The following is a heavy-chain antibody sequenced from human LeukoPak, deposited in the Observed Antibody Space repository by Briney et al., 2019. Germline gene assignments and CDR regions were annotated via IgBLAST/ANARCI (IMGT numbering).Heavy chain of an antibody. J-gene: IGHJ4*02. V-gene: IGHV3-15*01. CDR2: IKSKPDGGTT. Sequence: SGGSLRLSCAASGFTFNNACMSWVRQAPGKGLEWVGRIKSKPDGGTTDYAAPVKGRFTISRDDSKNTLYLQMNSLKTEDTAVCYCTTDLALYRSAPYIWGQGTLVTVSS. CDR1: GFTFNNAC. CDR3: TTDLALYRSAPYI. D-gene: IGHD6-19*01.